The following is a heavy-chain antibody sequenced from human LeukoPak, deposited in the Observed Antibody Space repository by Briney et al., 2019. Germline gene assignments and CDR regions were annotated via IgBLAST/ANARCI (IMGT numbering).Heavy chain of an antibody. CDR2: IKSKIDGGTT. J-gene: IGHJ6*02. Sequence: GGSLRLSCAASGFIVTNAWMSWVRQAPGKGLEWVGRIKSKIDGGTTDYAAPVKGRFTISRDDSKNTMYLQINSLKTEDTAVYFCATDRHPLIRFLWGDVWGQGTTVTVSS. V-gene: IGHV3-15*01. D-gene: IGHD3-3*01. CDR1: GFIVTNAW. CDR3: ATDRHPLIRFLWGDV.